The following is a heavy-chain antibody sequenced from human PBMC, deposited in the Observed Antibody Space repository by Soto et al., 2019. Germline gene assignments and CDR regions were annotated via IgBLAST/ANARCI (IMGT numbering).Heavy chain of an antibody. CDR1: GYTFTSYA. V-gene: IGHV1-3*01. J-gene: IGHJ6*03. Sequence: QVQLVQSGAEVKKPGASVKVSCKASGYTFTSYAMHWVRQAPGQRLEWMGWINAGNGNTKYSQKFQGRVTITRDTSASTAYMELSSLRSEDTAVYYCARVAAGLLPNYYYYYMDVWGKGTTVTVSS. CDR2: INAGNGNT. CDR3: ARVAAGLLPNYYYYYMDV. D-gene: IGHD3-22*01.